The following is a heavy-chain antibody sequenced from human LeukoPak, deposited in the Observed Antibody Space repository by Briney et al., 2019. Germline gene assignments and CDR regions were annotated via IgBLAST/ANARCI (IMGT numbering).Heavy chain of an antibody. J-gene: IGHJ6*03. V-gene: IGHV1-69*05. CDR3: ARVDPRGYYYYMDV. D-gene: IGHD2-15*01. CDR1: GGTFSSYA. Sequence: SVKVSCKASGGTFSSYAISWVRQDPGQGLEWMGRIIPIFGTANYAQKFQGRVTITTDESTSTAYMELSSLRSEDTAVYYCARVDPRGYYYYMDVWGKGTMVTVSS. CDR2: IIPIFGTA.